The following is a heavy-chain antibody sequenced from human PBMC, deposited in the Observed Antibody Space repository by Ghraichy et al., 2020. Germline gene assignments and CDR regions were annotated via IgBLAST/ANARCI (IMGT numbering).Heavy chain of an antibody. D-gene: IGHD1-1*01. CDR3: ARLTRQHSDY. J-gene: IGHJ4*02. CDR2: IYYSGST. V-gene: IGHV4-59*01. Sequence: SQTLSLTCTVSGDSISSYYWSWIRQPPGKGLEWIGNIYYSGSTNYNPSLKSRVTISVDTSKNQFSLKLNSVTAADTAVYYCARLTRQHSDYWGQGTLVTVSS. CDR1: GDSISSYY.